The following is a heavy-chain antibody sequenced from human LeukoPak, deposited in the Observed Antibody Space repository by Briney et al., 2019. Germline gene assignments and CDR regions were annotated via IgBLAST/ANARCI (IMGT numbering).Heavy chain of an antibody. CDR2: INHRGST. D-gene: IGHD1-26*01. CDR1: GGSFSGYY. V-gene: IGHV4-34*01. CDR3: ARGSGSFRWFDP. Sequence: PSETLSLTCAVYGGSFSGYYWSWIRQPPGKGLEWIGEINHRGSTNYNPSLKRRVTISVDTSKNQFSLKLSSVTAADTAVYYCARGSGSFRWFDPWGQGTLVTVFS. J-gene: IGHJ5*02.